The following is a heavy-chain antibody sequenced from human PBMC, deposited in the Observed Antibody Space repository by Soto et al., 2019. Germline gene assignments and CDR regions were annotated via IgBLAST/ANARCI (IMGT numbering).Heavy chain of an antibody. Sequence: EVQLLESGGGLVQPGGSLRLSCAASGFTFSSYAMSWVRQAPGKGLEWVSAISGSGGSTYYADSVKGRFTISRDNSKNTLSLQMNSLRAEDTAVYYCAKAYYDFLMGDYWGQGTLVTVSS. CDR3: AKAYYDFLMGDY. J-gene: IGHJ4*02. V-gene: IGHV3-23*01. D-gene: IGHD3-3*01. CDR1: GFTFSSYA. CDR2: ISGSGGST.